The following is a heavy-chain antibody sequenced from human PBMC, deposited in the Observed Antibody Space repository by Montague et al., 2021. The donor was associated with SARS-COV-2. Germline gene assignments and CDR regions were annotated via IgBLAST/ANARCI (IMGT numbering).Heavy chain of an antibody. J-gene: IGHJ5*02. CDR2: IYYSGST. D-gene: IGHD2-2*01. CDR3: ASHLGDWFIVVLPSWFDP. CDR1: GGSISSSSYY. V-gene: IGHV4-39*01. Sequence: SETLSLTCTVSGGSISSSSYYWGWLRQPPGKGLEWIGNIYYSGSTYYNPYLKSRVTISADTSKNQFSLKVRSVTAADTAVYYCASHLGDWFIVVLPSWFDPRGQGTLVTVSS.